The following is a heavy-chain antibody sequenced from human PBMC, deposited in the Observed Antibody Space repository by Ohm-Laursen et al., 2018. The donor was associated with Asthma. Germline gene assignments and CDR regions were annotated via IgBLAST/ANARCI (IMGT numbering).Heavy chain of an antibody. D-gene: IGHD1-26*01. J-gene: IGHJ4*02. CDR3: AKAGGVVGATGYFDY. V-gene: IGHV3-23*01. CDR1: GFTFSSYA. Sequence: GSLRLSCTAPGFTFSSYAMSWVRQAPGKGLEWVSAISGSGGSTYYADSVKGRFTISRDNSKNTLYLQMNSLRAEDTAVYYCAKAGGVVGATGYFDYWGQGTLVTVSS. CDR2: ISGSGGST.